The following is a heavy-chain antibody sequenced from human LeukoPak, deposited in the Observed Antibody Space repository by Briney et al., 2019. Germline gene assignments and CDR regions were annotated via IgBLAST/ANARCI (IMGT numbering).Heavy chain of an antibody. D-gene: IGHD5-24*01. CDR3: ARHLMATMEPSDAFDI. V-gene: IGHV4-30-4*01. Sequence: SETLSLTCTVSGGSISSGDYYWSWIRQPPGKGLERIGYIYYSGSTYYNPSLKSRVTISVDTSKNQFSLKLSSVTAADTAVYYCARHLMATMEPSDAFDIWGQGTMVTVSS. CDR2: IYYSGST. CDR1: GGSISSGDYY. J-gene: IGHJ3*02.